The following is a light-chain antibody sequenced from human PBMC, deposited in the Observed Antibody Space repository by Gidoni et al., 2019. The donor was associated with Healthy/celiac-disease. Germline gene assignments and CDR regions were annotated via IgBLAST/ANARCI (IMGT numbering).Light chain of an antibody. CDR1: QSISSW. J-gene: IGKJ3*01. Sequence: HMAPSPSTRSASVGDRVTITCRASQSISSWLAWYQQKPGKAPKLLIYNASSLESGVPSRFSGSGSGTEFTLTISSLQPDDFATYYCQQYNSNSRAFGPGTKVEIK. CDR3: QQYNSNSRA. V-gene: IGKV1-5*03. CDR2: NAS.